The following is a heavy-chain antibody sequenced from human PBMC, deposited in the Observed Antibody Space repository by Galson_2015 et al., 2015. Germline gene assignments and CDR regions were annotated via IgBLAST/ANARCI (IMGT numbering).Heavy chain of an antibody. CDR3: VRAVGTSESY. J-gene: IGHJ4*02. CDR2: ISSTGSST. V-gene: IGHV3-23*01. Sequence: SLRLSCAASGFTFSDFVMNWVRQAPGKGLEWVSAISSTGSSTNFADSVKGRFTISRDNSHNSVSLQMNSLRAEDTAVYYCVRAVGTSESYWGQGTLVAVSS. D-gene: IGHD4-23*01. CDR1: GFTFSDFV.